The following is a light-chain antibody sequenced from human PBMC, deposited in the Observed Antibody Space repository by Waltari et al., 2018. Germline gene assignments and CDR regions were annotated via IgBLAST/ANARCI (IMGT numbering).Light chain of an antibody. CDR3: FSHTRSGASV. CDR2: DVS. V-gene: IGLV2-14*01. Sequence: QAALNQSAPGSWFPGQAITISCTGTSRDLGSFYFFSWFQQHPGKAPKLMISDVSNRPSWVSNRFSGSKSGNSASLTISGLQAEDEADYYCFSHTRSGASVFGGGTKLTVL. J-gene: IGLJ3*02. CDR1: SRDLGSFYF.